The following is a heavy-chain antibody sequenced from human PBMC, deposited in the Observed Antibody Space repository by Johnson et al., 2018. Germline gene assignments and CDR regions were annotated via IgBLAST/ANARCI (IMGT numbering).Heavy chain of an antibody. CDR1: GFTFSSYW. CDR2: IMEDGSKK. J-gene: IGHJ6*02. Sequence: VQLVQSGGSLVQPGGSLRLSCTASGFTFSSYWMNWVRRAPGKGLEWVATIMEDGSKKTYVDSVRGRFTISRDNAKNYLYLQMNSLRAEDTAVYYCARGSDYSPMVGYYYNMDVWGQGTTVTVSS. CDR3: ARGSDYSPMVGYYYNMDV. V-gene: IGHV3-7*01. D-gene: IGHD4-11*01.